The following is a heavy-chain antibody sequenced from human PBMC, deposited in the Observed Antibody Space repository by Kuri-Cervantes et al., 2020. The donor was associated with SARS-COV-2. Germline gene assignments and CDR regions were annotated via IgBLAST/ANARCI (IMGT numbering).Heavy chain of an antibody. CDR3: ASFIHYDILTGYFY. D-gene: IGHD3-9*01. V-gene: IGHV4-39*07. Sequence: SETLSLTCTVSGGSISSGDYYWSWIRQPPGKGLEWIGEINHSGSTNYNPSLKSRVTISVDTSKNQFSLKLSSVTAADTAVYYCASFIHYDILTGYFYWGQGTLVTVSS. CDR1: GGSISSGDYY. CDR2: INHSGST. J-gene: IGHJ4*02.